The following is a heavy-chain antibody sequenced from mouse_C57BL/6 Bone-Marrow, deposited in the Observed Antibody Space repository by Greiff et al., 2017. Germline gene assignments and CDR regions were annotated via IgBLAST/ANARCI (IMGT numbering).Heavy chain of an antibody. D-gene: IGHD1-1*01. CDR1: GYTFTSYW. V-gene: IGHV1-50*01. CDR3: AREAYYGSSYPFPY. CDR2: IDPSDSYT. Sequence: QVQLQQSGAELVKPGASVKLSCKASGYTFTSYWMQWVKQRPGQGLEWIGEIDPSDSYTNYNQKFKGKATLTVDTSSSTAYMQLSSLTSEDSAVYYCAREAYYGSSYPFPYWGQGTLVTVSA. J-gene: IGHJ3*01.